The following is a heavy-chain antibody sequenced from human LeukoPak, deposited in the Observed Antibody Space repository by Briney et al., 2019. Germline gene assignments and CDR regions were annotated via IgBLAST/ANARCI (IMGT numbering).Heavy chain of an antibody. Sequence: GGSLRLSCAASGFTFSSYEMNWVRQAPGKGLDWVSYISASGGTIKYADSVKGRFTISRDNAKNSLFLHLNSLRVEDTAFYYCARGDGGYYYGMDVWGQGTTVTVSS. V-gene: IGHV3-48*03. CDR3: ARGDGGYYYGMDV. CDR2: ISASGGTI. D-gene: IGHD3-3*01. CDR1: GFTFSSYE. J-gene: IGHJ6*02.